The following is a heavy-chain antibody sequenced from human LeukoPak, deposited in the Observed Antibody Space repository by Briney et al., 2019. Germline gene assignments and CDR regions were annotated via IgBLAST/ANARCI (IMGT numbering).Heavy chain of an antibody. CDR3: ARYIPLPYCSGGSCYSVDAFDI. CDR2: IYYSGST. V-gene: IGHV4-59*01. Sequence: PSETLSLTCTVSGGSISSYYWSWIRQPPGKGLEWIAYIYYSGSTNYNPSLKSRVTISVDTSKNQFSLKLSSVTAADTAVYYCARYIPLPYCSGGSCYSVDAFDIWGQGTMVTVSS. CDR1: GGSISSYY. D-gene: IGHD2-15*01. J-gene: IGHJ3*02.